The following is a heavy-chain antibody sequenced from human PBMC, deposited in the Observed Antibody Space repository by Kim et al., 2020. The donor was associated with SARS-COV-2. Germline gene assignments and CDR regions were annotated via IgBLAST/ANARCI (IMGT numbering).Heavy chain of an antibody. Sequence: GGSLRLSCAASGFTFDDYAMHWVRQAPGKGLEWVSGISWNSGSIGYADSVKGRFTISRDNVKNSLYLQMNSLRAEDTALYYCAKDYSSGYRPYYNFDYWGHGTLVTVSS. V-gene: IGHV3-9*01. CDR2: ISWNSGSI. CDR3: AKDYSSGYRPYYNFDY. D-gene: IGHD3-22*01. J-gene: IGHJ4*01. CDR1: GFTFDDYA.